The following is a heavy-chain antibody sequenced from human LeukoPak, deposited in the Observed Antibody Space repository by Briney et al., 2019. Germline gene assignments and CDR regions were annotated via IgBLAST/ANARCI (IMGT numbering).Heavy chain of an antibody. J-gene: IGHJ4*02. CDR2: IYYSGST. D-gene: IGHD2-2*01. Sequence: SETLSLTCTVSGGSISSYYWSWIRQPPGKGLEWIGYIYYSGSTNYNPSLKSRVTISVDTSKNQFSLTLSSVTAADTAVYYCARASKDIVVVPAVPYFDYWGQGTLVTVSS. V-gene: IGHV4-59*01. CDR1: GGSISSYY. CDR3: ARASKDIVVVPAVPYFDY.